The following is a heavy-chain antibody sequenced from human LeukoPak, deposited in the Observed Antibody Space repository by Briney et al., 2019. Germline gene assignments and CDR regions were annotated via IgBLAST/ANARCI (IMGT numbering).Heavy chain of an antibody. Sequence: GGSLRLSCAASGFTLSNAWMSWVRQTPGKGLEWVGRIKSKTDGGITDYAAPVKGRFTISRDDSKNTLYLQLNGLKTEDTAVYYCTTESLYHYDRGYNWFDPWGQGTLVTVSS. CDR1: GFTLSNAW. D-gene: IGHD3-10*02. V-gene: IGHV3-15*01. CDR2: IKSKTDGGIT. J-gene: IGHJ5*02. CDR3: TTESLYHYDRGYNWFDP.